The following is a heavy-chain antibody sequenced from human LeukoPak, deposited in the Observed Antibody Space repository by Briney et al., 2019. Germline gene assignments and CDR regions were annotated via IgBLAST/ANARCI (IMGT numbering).Heavy chain of an antibody. CDR3: ARDPGYCSGGSCPPWYFDL. V-gene: IGHV3-7*03. Sequence: PGGSLRLSCAASGFTFSSYWMSWVRQAPGKGLEWVANIKQDGSEKYYVDSVKGRFTISRDNAKNSLYLQMNSLRAEDTALYYCARDPGYCSGGSCPPWYFDLWGRGTLVTVSS. D-gene: IGHD2-15*01. J-gene: IGHJ2*01. CDR1: GFTFSSYW. CDR2: IKQDGSEK.